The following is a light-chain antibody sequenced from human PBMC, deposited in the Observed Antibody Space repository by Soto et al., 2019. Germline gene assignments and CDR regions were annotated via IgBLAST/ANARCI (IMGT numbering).Light chain of an antibody. CDR2: KAP. Sequence: DIQMTQSPSTLSASVGDRVTITCRASQSINNWLAWYQQKPGKAPKLLLYKAPSLESGVPSTFSGSGSGTEFTLTISSLQPDDFATYYCQEYNSYWTFGQGTKVEIK. V-gene: IGKV1-5*03. CDR3: QEYNSYWT. CDR1: QSINNW. J-gene: IGKJ1*01.